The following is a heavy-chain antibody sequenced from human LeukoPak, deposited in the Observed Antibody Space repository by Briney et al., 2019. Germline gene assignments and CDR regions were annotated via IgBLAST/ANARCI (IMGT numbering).Heavy chain of an antibody. D-gene: IGHD5-12*01. Sequence: ASVKVSCKASGYTFTSYGISWVRQAPGQGLEWMGWISAYNGNTNYAQKLQGRVTMTRDMSTSTVYMELSSLRSEDTAVYYCARGPSGYHNTGGQGTLVTVSS. CDR2: ISAYNGNT. V-gene: IGHV1-18*01. CDR1: GYTFTSYG. CDR3: ARGPSGYHNT. J-gene: IGHJ4*02.